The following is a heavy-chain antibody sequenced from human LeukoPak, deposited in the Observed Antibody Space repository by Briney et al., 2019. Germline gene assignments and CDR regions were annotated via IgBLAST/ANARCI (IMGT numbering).Heavy chain of an antibody. CDR2: IRYDGSYK. J-gene: IGHJ5*02. D-gene: IGHD1-26*01. CDR1: GFTFSNYG. Sequence: GGSLRLSCAASGFTFSNYGMHWVRQAPGKGLEWVAFIRYDGSYKYYADSVKGRFTISRDNSKNTLYLQMNSLRAEDTAVYYCAKALSGTYYNWFDPWGQGTLVTVSS. CDR3: AKALSGTYYNWFDP. V-gene: IGHV3-30*02.